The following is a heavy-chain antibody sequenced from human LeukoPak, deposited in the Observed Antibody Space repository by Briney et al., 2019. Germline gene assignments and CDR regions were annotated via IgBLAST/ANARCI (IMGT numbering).Heavy chain of an antibody. CDR3: ANVGYSGPPRYYYYMDV. J-gene: IGHJ6*03. Sequence: PSETLSLTCAVYGGSFSGYYWSWIRQPPGKGLEWVGEINHSGSTNYNPSLKSGVTISVDTSKNQFSLKLSSVTAADTAVYYCANVGYSGPPRYYYYMDVWGKGTTVTVSS. D-gene: IGHD6-13*01. CDR1: GGSFSGYY. V-gene: IGHV4-34*01. CDR2: INHSGST.